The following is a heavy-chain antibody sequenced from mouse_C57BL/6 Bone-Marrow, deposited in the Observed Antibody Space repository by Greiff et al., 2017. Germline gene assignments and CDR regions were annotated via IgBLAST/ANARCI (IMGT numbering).Heavy chain of an antibody. CDR1: GYSFTDYN. D-gene: IGHD1-1*01. CDR3: ARDNNGSSYWYFDV. CDR2: FHPNNGTT. V-gene: IGHV1-39*01. Sequence: EVQLQQSGPELVKPGASVKISCKASGYSFTDYNINWVKQSNGKSLEWIGDFHPNNGTTRYNQKFKGKATLTVEQSSSTVYLELNRLTSEDSAVYYCARDNNGSSYWYFDVWGTGTTVTVSS. J-gene: IGHJ1*03.